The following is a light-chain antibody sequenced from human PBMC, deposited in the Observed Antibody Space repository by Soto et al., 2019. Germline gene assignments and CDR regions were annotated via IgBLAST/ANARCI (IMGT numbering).Light chain of an antibody. CDR1: QGIRNE. CDR3: QQANSFRSIT. V-gene: IGKV1-17*01. Sequence: DIQMTQSPSSLSASVGDRVTITCRASQGIRNELGWYQRKPGKAPKRLIYAASSLQSGVPSRFSGSGYGTEFTLTISSLRPEDFATYYCQQANSFRSITFGQGTRLEIK. J-gene: IGKJ5*01. CDR2: AAS.